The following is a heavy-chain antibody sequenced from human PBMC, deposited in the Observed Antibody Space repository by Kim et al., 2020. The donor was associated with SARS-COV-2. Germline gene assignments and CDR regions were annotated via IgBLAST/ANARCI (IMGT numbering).Heavy chain of an antibody. Sequence: GGSLRLSCAASGFTFSSYWMHWVRQAPGKGLVWVSRINSDGSSTSYADSVKGRFTISRDNAKNTLYLQMNSLRAEDTAVYYCARDKASSILWWNGYWYFDLWGRGTLVTVSS. V-gene: IGHV3-74*01. D-gene: IGHD2-21*01. J-gene: IGHJ2*01. CDR1: GFTFSSYW. CDR3: ARDKASSILWWNGYWYFDL. CDR2: INSDGSST.